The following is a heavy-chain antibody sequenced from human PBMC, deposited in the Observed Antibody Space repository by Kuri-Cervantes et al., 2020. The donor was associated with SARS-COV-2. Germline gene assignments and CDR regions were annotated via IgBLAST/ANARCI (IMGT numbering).Heavy chain of an antibody. CDR2: INAGNDNT. D-gene: IGHD4-17*01. J-gene: IGHJ5*01. V-gene: IGHV1-3*01. CDR3: ARGAVATTVTTNFDS. Sequence: ASVKVSCKASGDTFTSYVMHWVRQAPGQRLEWMGWINAGNDNTKYSQKFQGRVTVTRNSSISTAYMELSSLRSEDTAAYYCARGAVATTVTTNFDSWGQGTLVTVSS. CDR1: GDTFTSYV.